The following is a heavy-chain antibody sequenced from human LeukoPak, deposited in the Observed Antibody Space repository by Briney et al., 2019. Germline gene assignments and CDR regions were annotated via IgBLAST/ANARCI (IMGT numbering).Heavy chain of an antibody. CDR2: ISGSGAYT. CDR3: AKYFASGSYYKLPH. Sequence: TGGSLRLSCAASGFTFSSYAMSWVRQAPGKGLEWVSTISGSGAYTYYADSVKGRFTISRDNSKNTLYLQMNSMRAEDTAVYYCAKYFASGSYYKLPHWGQGTLDTVSS. V-gene: IGHV3-23*01. CDR1: GFTFSSYA. D-gene: IGHD3-10*01. J-gene: IGHJ1*01.